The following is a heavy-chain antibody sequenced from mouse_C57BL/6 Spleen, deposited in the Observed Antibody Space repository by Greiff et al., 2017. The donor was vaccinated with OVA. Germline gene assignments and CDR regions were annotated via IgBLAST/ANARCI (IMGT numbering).Heavy chain of an antibody. CDR3: ARRLDWDPYAMDY. V-gene: IGHV1-69*01. J-gene: IGHJ4*01. D-gene: IGHD4-1*01. Sequence: VQLQQPGAELVMPGALVKLSCKASGYTFTSYWMHWVKQRPGQGLEWIGEIDPSDSYTNYNQKFKGKSTLTVDKSSSTAYMQLSSLTSEDSAVYYCARRLDWDPYAMDYWGQGTSVTVSS. CDR2: IDPSDSYT. CDR1: GYTFTSYW.